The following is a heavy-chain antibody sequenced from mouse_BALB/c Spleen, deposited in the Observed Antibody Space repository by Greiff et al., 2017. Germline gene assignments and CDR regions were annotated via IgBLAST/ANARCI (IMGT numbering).Heavy chain of an antibody. V-gene: IGHV3-8*02. CDR3: ARSPHDGYYYAMDY. Sequence: EVKLQESGPSLVKPSQTLSLTCSATGDSITSCYWNWIRKFPGNKLEYMGYISYSGSTYYNPSLKSRISITRDTSKNQYYLQLNSVTTEDTATYYCARSPHDGYYYAMDYWGQGTSVTVSA. J-gene: IGHJ4*01. CDR2: ISYSGST. D-gene: IGHD2-3*01. CDR1: GDSITSCY.